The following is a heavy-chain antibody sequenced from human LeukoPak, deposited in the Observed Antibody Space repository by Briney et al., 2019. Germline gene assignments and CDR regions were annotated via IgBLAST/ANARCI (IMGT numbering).Heavy chain of an antibody. CDR1: GGSISSYY. D-gene: IGHD2-2*01. CDR2: IYYSGST. Sequence: SETLSLTCTVSGGSISSYYWSWIRQSPGKGLEWIGYIYYSGSTNYDPSLKSRVTISVDTSKNQFSLKLSSVTAADTAVYYCARVGVVPPASHYYYGMDVWGQGTTVTVSS. CDR3: ARVGVVPPASHYYYGMDV. V-gene: IGHV4-59*01. J-gene: IGHJ6*02.